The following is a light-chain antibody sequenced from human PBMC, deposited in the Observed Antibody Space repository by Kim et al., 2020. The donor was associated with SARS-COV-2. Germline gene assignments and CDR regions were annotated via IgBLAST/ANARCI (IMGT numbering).Light chain of an antibody. V-gene: IGLV5-45*01. Sequence: LTCTLRSGIIVGIYRIYWYQQKPGSPPQYLLRYKSDSDKQQGSGVPSRFSGSKDASANAGILLISGLQSEDEADYFCMIWYSSAWVFGGGTKLTVL. J-gene: IGLJ3*02. CDR1: SGIIVGIYR. CDR3: MIWYSSAWV. CDR2: YKSDSDK.